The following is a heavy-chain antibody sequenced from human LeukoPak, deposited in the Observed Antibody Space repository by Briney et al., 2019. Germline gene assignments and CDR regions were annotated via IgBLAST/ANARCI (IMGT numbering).Heavy chain of an antibody. CDR3: ATSGRAVAGIGFNY. CDR2: INAGNGNT. Sequence: ASVRASCKASGYTFTSYAIDWVRQAPGQRRGWMEWINAGNGNTEYSQKSLGRVTITRDTSASTVYMELSSLRSEDTAVYYCATSGRAVAGIGFNYWGQGTLVTVSS. J-gene: IGHJ4*02. D-gene: IGHD6-19*01. V-gene: IGHV1-3*01. CDR1: GYTFTSYA.